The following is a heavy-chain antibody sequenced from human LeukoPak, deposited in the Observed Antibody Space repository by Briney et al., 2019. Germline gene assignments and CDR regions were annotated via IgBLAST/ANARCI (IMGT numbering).Heavy chain of an antibody. V-gene: IGHV4-38-2*02. CDR2: IYHRGST. J-gene: IGHJ4*02. CDR3: ARVQYCNGDSCPASLFDY. Sequence: SETLSLTCTVSGYSISSDYYWGWIRQPPGKGLEWIGSIYHRGSTYYNPSLKSRVTISVDTSKNQFSLKLSSVTAADTAVYYCARVQYCNGDSCPASLFDYWGQGTLVTVSS. D-gene: IGHD2-15*01. CDR1: GYSISSDYY.